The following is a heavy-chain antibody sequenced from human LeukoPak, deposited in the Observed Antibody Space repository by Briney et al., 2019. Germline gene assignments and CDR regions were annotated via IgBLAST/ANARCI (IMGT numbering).Heavy chain of an antibody. CDR2: ISGSGGST. V-gene: IGHV3-23*01. CDR1: GFTFSSYA. D-gene: IGHD4-17*01. Sequence: PGMSLRLSCAASGFTFSSYAMSWVRQAPGKGLEWVSAISGSGGSTYYADSVKGRFTISRDNSKNTLYLQMNSLRAEDTAVYYCAKDPAYGDYGYFQHWGQGTLVTVSS. J-gene: IGHJ1*01. CDR3: AKDPAYGDYGYFQH.